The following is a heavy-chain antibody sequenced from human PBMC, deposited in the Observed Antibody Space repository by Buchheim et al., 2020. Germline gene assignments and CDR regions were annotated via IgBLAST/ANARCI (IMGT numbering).Heavy chain of an antibody. CDR3: SRGSVTAPSTLAY. J-gene: IGHJ4*01. V-gene: IGHV3-30*03. D-gene: IGHD2-2*01. CDR1: GSMFSRFG. CDR2: ISKDGSDG. Sequence: QVQVVESGGGAVQPGTSLRLSCSISGSMFSRFGLHWLRQTPGRGLEWVAVISKDGSDGSYADFVRGRFTPSSANARNMLYLEMNNLRPEDSGRYFCSRGSVTAPSTLAYWGHGT.